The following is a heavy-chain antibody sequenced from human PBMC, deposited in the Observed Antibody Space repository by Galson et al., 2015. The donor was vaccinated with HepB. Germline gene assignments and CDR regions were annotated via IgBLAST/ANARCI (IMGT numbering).Heavy chain of an antibody. CDR1: GFTFSSYS. J-gene: IGHJ2*01. CDR3: ARDHWAWGITMVQGVLFDL. V-gene: IGHV3-21*01. D-gene: IGHD3-10*01. CDR2: ISSSSSYI. Sequence: LRLSCAASGFTFSSYSVNWVRQAPGKGLEWVSSISSSSSYIYYADSVKGRFTISRDNAKNSLYLQMNSLRAEDTAVYYCARDHWAWGITMVQGVLFDLWGRGTLVTVSS.